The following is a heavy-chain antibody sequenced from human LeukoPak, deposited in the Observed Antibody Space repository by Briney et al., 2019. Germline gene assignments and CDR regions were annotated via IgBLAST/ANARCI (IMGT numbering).Heavy chain of an antibody. V-gene: IGHV5-51*01. D-gene: IGHD4-17*01. CDR3: ARIPIYGDFFFDY. Sequence: GESLKISCKVSGYSFTNFWIGWVRQVPGKGLEWMGIIYPGDSDAKYSPSFQGQVTISADKSITTAYLQWSSLRASGTAMYFCARIPIYGDFFFDYWGQGTLVTVSS. CDR1: GYSFTNFW. CDR2: IYPGDSDA. J-gene: IGHJ4*02.